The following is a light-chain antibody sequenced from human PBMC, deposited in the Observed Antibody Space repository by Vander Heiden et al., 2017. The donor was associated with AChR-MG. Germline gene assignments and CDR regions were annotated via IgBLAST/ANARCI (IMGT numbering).Light chain of an antibody. J-gene: IGKJ3*01. V-gene: IGKV3-11*01. CDR3: QQRSTWPRLT. CDR2: DAS. CDR1: QSVTTC. Sequence: EIVLTQSLATLSFSPGERATHSCSASQSVTTCLAWYKHKPGQAPRLLLYDASKRANGIPARFSGSGSGTEFTLTISSREPEDFAVYFCQQRSTWPRLTFGHGTKVDVK.